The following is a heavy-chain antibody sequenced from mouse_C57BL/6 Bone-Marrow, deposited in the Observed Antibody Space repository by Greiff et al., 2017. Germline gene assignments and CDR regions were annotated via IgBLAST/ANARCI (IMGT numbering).Heavy chain of an antibody. CDR1: GYTFTGYW. J-gene: IGHJ2*01. CDR2: ILPGSGST. V-gene: IGHV1-9*01. D-gene: IGHD1-1*01. CDR3: ARYPFYYDGSSRDD. Sequence: QVQLKESGAELMKPGASVKLSCKASGYTFTGYWIEWVKQRPGHGLEWIGEILPGSGSTNYTAKFKGKATFTADTSSNTAYVQLSSLTTEDSAIYYCARYPFYYDGSSRDDWGQGTTLTVSS.